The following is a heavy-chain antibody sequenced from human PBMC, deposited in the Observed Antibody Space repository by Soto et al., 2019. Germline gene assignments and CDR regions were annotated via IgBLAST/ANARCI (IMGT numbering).Heavy chain of an antibody. CDR3: ARTPDEFWSGVRFEY. CDR1: GFAFMTYA. V-gene: IGHV3-23*01. D-gene: IGHD3-3*01. Sequence: GGSLRLSCAASGFAFMTYAMSWVRQAPGKGLEWVAAISGSGRSAYYADSVKGRFTISRASSKNTVYLQMNSLGAEDTAVYYCARTPDEFWSGVRFEYWGQGTLVTVSS. J-gene: IGHJ4*02. CDR2: ISGSGRSA.